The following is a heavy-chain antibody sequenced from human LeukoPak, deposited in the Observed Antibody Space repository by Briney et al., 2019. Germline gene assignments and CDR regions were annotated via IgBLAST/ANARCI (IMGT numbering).Heavy chain of an antibody. CDR1: GFTFSSYA. CDR2: ISGSGGST. CDR3: ARANGPLYGGFGY. D-gene: IGHD4-23*01. Sequence: GGSLRLSCAASGFTFSSYAMSWVRQAPGKGLEWVSAISGSGGSTYYADSVKGRFTISRDNSKNTLYLQMNSLRAEDTAVYYCARANGPLYGGFGYWGQGTLVTVSS. V-gene: IGHV3-23*01. J-gene: IGHJ4*02.